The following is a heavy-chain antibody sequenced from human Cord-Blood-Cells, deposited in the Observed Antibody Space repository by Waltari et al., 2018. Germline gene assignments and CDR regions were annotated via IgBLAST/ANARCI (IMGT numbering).Heavy chain of an antibody. D-gene: IGHD2-15*01. Sequence: QVQLQESGPGLVKPSETLSLTCPVSGGSISSYYWSWIRQPPGKGLAWIGYIYYSGSTNYNPSLKSRVTISVDTSKNQFSLKLSSVTAADTAVYYCARGGRWFDPWGQGTLVTVSS. V-gene: IGHV4-59*01. CDR1: GGSISSYY. J-gene: IGHJ5*02. CDR3: ARGGRWFDP. CDR2: IYYSGST.